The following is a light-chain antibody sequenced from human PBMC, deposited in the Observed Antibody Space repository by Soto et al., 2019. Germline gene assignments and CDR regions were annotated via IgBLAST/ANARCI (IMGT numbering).Light chain of an antibody. CDR2: EGS. V-gene: IGLV2-23*01. J-gene: IGLJ1*01. CDR3: CSYAGSSTPSYV. CDR1: SSDVGSYNL. Sequence: QSVLTQPASVSGSPGQSITISCTGTSSDVGSYNLVSWYQQHPGKSPKLMIYEGSKRPSGFSNLFSGSKSCNTASLTISGLQAEDEADYYCCSYAGSSTPSYVFGTGTKVTVL.